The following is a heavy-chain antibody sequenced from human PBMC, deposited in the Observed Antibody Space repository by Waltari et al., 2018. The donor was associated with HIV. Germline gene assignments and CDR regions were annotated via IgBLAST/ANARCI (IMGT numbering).Heavy chain of an antibody. CDR2: IWYDGSNK. Sequence: QVQLVESGGGVVQPGKSLRLSCAASGFSLSKYGMHWVRQAPGKGLGWVELIWYDGSNKYYGDSVKGRFTISRDISKNTLYLQMNSLRAEDTAVYYCARDYALDSWGPGTLVTVSS. V-gene: IGHV3-33*01. CDR3: ARDYALDS. D-gene: IGHD4-17*01. CDR1: GFSLSKYG. J-gene: IGHJ4*02.